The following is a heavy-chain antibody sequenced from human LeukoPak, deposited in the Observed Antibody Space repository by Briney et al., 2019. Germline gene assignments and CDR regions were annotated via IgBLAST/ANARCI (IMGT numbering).Heavy chain of an antibody. Sequence: ASMKVSCKASGYTFTAYYMHWLRQATGQGLEWMGWMNPNSGNTGYAQKFQGRVTITRNTSISTAYMELSSLRSEDTAVYYCARVAYDYVWGSYRLNYYYYYYMDVWGKGTTVTISS. V-gene: IGHV1-8*03. J-gene: IGHJ6*03. CDR3: ARVAYDYVWGSYRLNYYYYYYMDV. CDR2: MNPNSGNT. D-gene: IGHD3-16*02. CDR1: GYTFTAYY.